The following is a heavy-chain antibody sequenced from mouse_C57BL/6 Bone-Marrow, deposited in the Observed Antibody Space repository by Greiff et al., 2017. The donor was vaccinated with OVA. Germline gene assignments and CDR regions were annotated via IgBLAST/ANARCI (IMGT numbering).Heavy chain of an antibody. Sequence: EVKVVESEGGLVQPGSSMKLSCTASGFTFSDYYMAWVRQVPEKGLEWVANINYDGSSTYYLDSLKSRFIISRDNAKNILYLQMSSLKSEDTATYYCARGDYGYGSSFDYWGQGTTLTFSS. V-gene: IGHV5-16*01. CDR2: INYDGSST. CDR1: GFTFSDYY. D-gene: IGHD1-1*01. CDR3: ARGDYGYGSSFDY. J-gene: IGHJ2*01.